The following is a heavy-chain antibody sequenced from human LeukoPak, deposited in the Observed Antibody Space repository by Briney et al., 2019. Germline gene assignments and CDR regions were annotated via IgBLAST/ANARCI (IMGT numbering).Heavy chain of an antibody. V-gene: IGHV3-23*01. CDR2: IIGSGDTK. J-gene: IGHJ4*02. CDR3: VRVVTTGSGWYHFDN. D-gene: IGHD6-13*01. Sequence: GGSLRLSCAASGFTFSNYAMNWVRQAPGKGLEWVSVIIGSGDTKYYADSVKGRFTISRDKSKNTLYLQMNSLTAEDTAVYYCVRVVTTGSGWYHFDNWGLGTLVTVSS. CDR1: GFTFSNYA.